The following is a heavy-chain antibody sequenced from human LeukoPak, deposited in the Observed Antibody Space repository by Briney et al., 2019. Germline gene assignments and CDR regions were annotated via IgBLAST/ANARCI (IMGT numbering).Heavy chain of an antibody. V-gene: IGHV1-18*04. D-gene: IGHD3-22*01. CDR1: GYSFTSYW. CDR3: ARSYDSSGYYHPHFDY. J-gene: IGHJ4*02. CDR2: VSAYNGNT. Sequence: GESLKISCKGSGYSFTSYWISWVRQAPGQGLEWMGWVSAYNGNTNYAQKLQGRVTMTTDTSTSTAYMELRSLRSDDTAVYYCARSYDSSGYYHPHFDYWGQGTLVTVSS.